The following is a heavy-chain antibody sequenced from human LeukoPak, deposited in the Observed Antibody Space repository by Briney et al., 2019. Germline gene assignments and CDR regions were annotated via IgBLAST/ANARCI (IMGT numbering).Heavy chain of an antibody. CDR2: TYYRSKWYN. J-gene: IGHJ5*02. CDR3: ARDLRMVRGVITSWFDP. Sequence: SQTLSLTCALSGDSVSSNSAAWNWIRQSPSRGLEWLGRTYYRSKWYNDYAVSVKSRITINPDTSKNQFSLQLNSVTPEDTAVYYCARDLRMVRGVITSWFDPWGQGTLVTASS. D-gene: IGHD3-10*01. V-gene: IGHV6-1*01. CDR1: GDSVSSNSAA.